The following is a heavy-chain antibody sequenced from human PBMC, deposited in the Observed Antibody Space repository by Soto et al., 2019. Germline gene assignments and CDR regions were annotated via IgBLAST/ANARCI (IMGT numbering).Heavy chain of an antibody. CDR1: GFTSNKYW. D-gene: IGHD3-22*01. CDR2: IDSDGSST. CDR3: VRDYIGDRGGYNPSPGMDV. V-gene: IGHV3-74*01. J-gene: IGHJ6*02. Sequence: EVQVVESGGGLVQPGGSLRLSCAASGFTSNKYWMHWVRQAPGKGLVWVSRIDSDGSSTSYADSVKGRFTISRDNAKNTLYLQMNRLRAEDKAVYYCVRDYIGDRGGYNPSPGMDVWGPGTTVTVSS.